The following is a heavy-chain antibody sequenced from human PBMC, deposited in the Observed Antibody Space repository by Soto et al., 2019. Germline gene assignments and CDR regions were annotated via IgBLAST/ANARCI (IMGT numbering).Heavy chain of an antibody. Sequence: QVQLMQSGAEVKKPGSSVRVSCKASGGSFSAYGFCWIRQAPGQGLEWVGGTIPMSGKTHYAQKFQDRVTITADKSTTTISLDMSRLRSEDTAIYYCALSPGVDFSWFDPWGQGTLVIVSP. CDR1: GGSFSAYG. D-gene: IGHD7-27*01. CDR2: TIPMSGKT. V-gene: IGHV1-69*06. CDR3: ALSPGVDFSWFDP. J-gene: IGHJ5*02.